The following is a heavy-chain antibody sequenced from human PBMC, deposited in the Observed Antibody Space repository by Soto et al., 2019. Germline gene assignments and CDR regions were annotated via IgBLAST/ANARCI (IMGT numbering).Heavy chain of an antibody. CDR1: GGSITTYN. CDR2: IYYSGNT. CDR3: AREVSGTCFDN. V-gene: IGHV4-59*01. D-gene: IGHD1-1*01. Sequence: QVQLQESGPGLVKPSETLSLTCTVPGGSITTYNWSWLRQPPGQGLEWIGYIYYSGNTNYNPSLKSRVTISVDPSKNQLSLKLSSVTAADTAVYYCAREVSGTCFDNWGQGTLVTVSS. J-gene: IGHJ4*02.